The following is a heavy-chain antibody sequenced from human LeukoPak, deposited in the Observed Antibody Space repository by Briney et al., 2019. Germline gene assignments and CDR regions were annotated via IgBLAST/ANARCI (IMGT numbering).Heavy chain of an antibody. Sequence: SETRSLTCAVYGASLSGYYWSWIRQPPGKGLEWIGEINHSGSTNYNPSLKSRVTISVDTSKNQFSLKLSSVAAADTAVYYCARGIRVSWGYWGQGTLVTVSS. V-gene: IGHV4-34*01. J-gene: IGHJ4*02. CDR2: INHSGST. CDR3: ARGIRVSWGY. CDR1: GASLSGYY. D-gene: IGHD3-16*01.